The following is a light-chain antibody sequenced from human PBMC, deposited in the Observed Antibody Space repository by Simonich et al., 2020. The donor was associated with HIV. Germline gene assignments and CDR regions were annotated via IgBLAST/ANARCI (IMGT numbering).Light chain of an antibody. CDR1: QSVTSY. V-gene: IGKV3-11*01. J-gene: IGKJ1*01. Sequence: EIVLTQSPATLSLSPGERATLSCRASQSVTSYLAGYQQKPGQAPRRLIYDASNSATGIPARCSGSGSGTDFTLTISSLEPEDFAIYYCQQRSHWPTFGQGTKVEIK. CDR2: DAS. CDR3: QQRSHWPT.